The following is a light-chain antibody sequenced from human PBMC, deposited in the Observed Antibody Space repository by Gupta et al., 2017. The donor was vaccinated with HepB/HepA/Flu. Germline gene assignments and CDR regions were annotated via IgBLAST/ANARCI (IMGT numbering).Light chain of an antibody. CDR1: QSISSY. CDR2: AAS. J-gene: IGKJ4*01. Sequence: DIQMTQSPSSLSASVGDRVTITCRASQSISSYLNWYQQKPGKAPKLLIYAASSLQSGVPSRFSGSGSGTDFTLTISRLQPEDFATYYCQQSDSAQNTFGGGTKVEIK. CDR3: QQSDSAQNT. V-gene: IGKV1-39*01.